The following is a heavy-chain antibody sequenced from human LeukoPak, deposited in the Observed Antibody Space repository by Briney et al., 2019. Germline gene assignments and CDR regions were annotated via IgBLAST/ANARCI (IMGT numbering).Heavy chain of an antibody. CDR1: GFTFSSYA. V-gene: IGHV3-64*01. Sequence: TGGSLRLSCAASGFTFSSYAMHWVRQAPGKGLEYVSAISSNGGSTYYANSVKGRFTISRDNSKNTLYLQMGSLRAEDMAVYYCAKDGETLEYSSSEAAFDIWGQGTMVTVSS. CDR2: ISSNGGST. CDR3: AKDGETLEYSSSEAAFDI. J-gene: IGHJ3*02. D-gene: IGHD6-6*01.